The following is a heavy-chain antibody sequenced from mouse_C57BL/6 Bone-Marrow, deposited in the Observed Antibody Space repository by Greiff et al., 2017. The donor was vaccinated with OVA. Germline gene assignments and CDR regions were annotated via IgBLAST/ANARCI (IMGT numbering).Heavy chain of an antibody. CDR1: GYAFSSYW. CDR2: IYPGDGDT. Sequence: VQLQQSGAELVKPGASVKISCKASGYAFSSYWMNWVKQRPGKGLEWIGQIYPGDGDTNYNGKFKGKATLTADKSSSTAYMQLSSLTSEDSAVYFCARGDTTDYYAMDYWGQGTSVTVSS. V-gene: IGHV1-80*01. D-gene: IGHD1-1*01. J-gene: IGHJ4*01. CDR3: ARGDTTDYYAMDY.